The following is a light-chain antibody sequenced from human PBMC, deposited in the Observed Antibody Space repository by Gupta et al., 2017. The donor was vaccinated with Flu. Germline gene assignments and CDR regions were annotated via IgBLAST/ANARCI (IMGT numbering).Light chain of an antibody. CDR1: SSNIGNDN. Sequence: QSVLTQPPSASGTPGQRVSISCSGGSSNIGNDNVYWYQQLPGAAPKLLIYRNDRRPSGVPDRFSGSKSGTSASLAISGLRPEDEADYYCAGWDSSLSGYLFGAGTKVTVL. J-gene: IGLJ1*01. CDR2: RND. V-gene: IGLV1-47*01. CDR3: AGWDSSLSGYL.